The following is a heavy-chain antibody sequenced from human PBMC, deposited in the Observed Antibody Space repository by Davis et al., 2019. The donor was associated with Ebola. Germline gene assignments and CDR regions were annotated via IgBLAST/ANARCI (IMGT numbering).Heavy chain of an antibody. J-gene: IGHJ4*02. D-gene: IGHD6-13*01. CDR1: GGSISSSSYY. V-gene: IGHV4-39*07. Sequence: PSETLSLTCTVSGGSISSSSYYWGWIRQPPGKGLEWIGSIYYSGSTYYNPSLKSRVTISVDTSKNRFSLKLSSVTAADTAVYYCARDLETGYSSSWYSVTRSNPFDYWGQGTLVTVSS. CDR2: IYYSGST. CDR3: ARDLETGYSSSWYSVTRSNPFDY.